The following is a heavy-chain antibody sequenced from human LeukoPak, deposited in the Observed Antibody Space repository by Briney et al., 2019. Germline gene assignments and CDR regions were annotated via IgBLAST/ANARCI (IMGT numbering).Heavy chain of an antibody. V-gene: IGHV3-74*01. CDR3: AREEAAAGSFDY. D-gene: IGHD6-13*01. J-gene: IGHJ4*02. Sequence: GGSLRLSCAASGFTFSSYWMHWVRQAPGKGLVWVSRINSDGSRTSYADSVKGRFTISRDNAKNTLYLQMNSLRAKDTAVYYCAREEAAAGSFDYWGQGTLVTVSS. CDR2: INSDGSRT. CDR1: GFTFSSYW.